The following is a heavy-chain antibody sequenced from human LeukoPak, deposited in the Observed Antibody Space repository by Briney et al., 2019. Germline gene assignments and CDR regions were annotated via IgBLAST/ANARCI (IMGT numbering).Heavy chain of an antibody. CDR3: ARSGNYDC. V-gene: IGHV3-48*02. D-gene: IGHD1-1*01. CDR1: GFTFSSYS. Sequence: GGSLRLSCAASGFTFSSYSMSWVSQAPGKGLEWVSYISSTSSTIYYADSVKGRFTISRDNAKNSLYLQMNRLRDEDTAVYYCARSGNYDCWGQGTLVTVSS. J-gene: IGHJ4*02. CDR2: ISSTSSTI.